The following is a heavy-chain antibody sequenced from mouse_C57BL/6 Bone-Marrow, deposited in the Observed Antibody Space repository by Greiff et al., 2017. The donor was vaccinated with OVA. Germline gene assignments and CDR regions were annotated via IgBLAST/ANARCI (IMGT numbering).Heavy chain of an antibody. CDR2: IDPENGDT. CDR1: GFNIKDDY. V-gene: IGHV14-4*01. CDR3: TTKGTVVATYRYAMDY. Sequence: EVKLQESGAELVRPGASVKLSCTASGFNIKDDYMHWVKQRPEQGLEWIGWIDPENGDTEYASKFQGKVTITADTSSNTAYLQLSSLTSEDTAVYYCTTKGTVVATYRYAMDYWGQGTSVTVSS. J-gene: IGHJ4*01. D-gene: IGHD1-1*01.